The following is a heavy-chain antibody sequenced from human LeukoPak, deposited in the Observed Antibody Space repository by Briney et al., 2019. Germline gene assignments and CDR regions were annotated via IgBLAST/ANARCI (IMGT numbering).Heavy chain of an antibody. D-gene: IGHD3-10*01. CDR1: GGSISHFY. V-gene: IGHV4-59*08. CDR2: LSNSGNT. CDR3: ARHQFYFDSGRSSPETFWFDP. Sequence: SETLSLTRTVSGGSISHFYWSWIRQPPGKGLEWIGYLSNSGNTTYSPSLRSRVTISVDTSTKQFSLRLTSVTAADTAMYYCARHQFYFDSGRSSPETFWFDPWGQGTLVTVSS. J-gene: IGHJ5*02.